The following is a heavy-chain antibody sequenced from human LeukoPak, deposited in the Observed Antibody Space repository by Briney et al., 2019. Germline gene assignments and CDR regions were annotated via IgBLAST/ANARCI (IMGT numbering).Heavy chain of an antibody. V-gene: IGHV1-18*01. Sequence: ASVKVSCKASGYTFTSYGISWVRQAPGQGLEWMGWISAYNGNTNYAQKLQGRVTMARDTSTSTVYMELSSPRSEDTAVYYCATWGSSSSPLPTMDVWGQGTTVTVSS. D-gene: IGHD6-13*01. CDR2: ISAYNGNT. CDR1: GYTFTSYG. J-gene: IGHJ6*02. CDR3: ATWGSSSSPLPTMDV.